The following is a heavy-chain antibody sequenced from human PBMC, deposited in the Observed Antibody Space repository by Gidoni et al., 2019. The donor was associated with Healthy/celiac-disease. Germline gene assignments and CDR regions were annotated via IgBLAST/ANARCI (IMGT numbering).Heavy chain of an antibody. V-gene: IGHV4-59*01. CDR1: GGSISSYY. CDR2: IYYSGST. CDR3: ARGVSISGWAA. J-gene: IGHJ5*02. Sequence: QVQLQESGPGLVKPSETLSLTCTVSGGSISSYYWSWIRQPPGKGLEWIGYIYYSGSTNYNPSLKSRVTISVDTSKNQFSLKLSSVTAADTAVYYCARGVSISGWAAWGQGTLVTVSS. D-gene: IGHD6-19*01.